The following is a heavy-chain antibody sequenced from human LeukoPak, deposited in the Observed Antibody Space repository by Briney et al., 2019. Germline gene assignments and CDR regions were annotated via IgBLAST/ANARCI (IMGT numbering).Heavy chain of an antibody. CDR2: ISAYNGNT. J-gene: IGHJ5*02. D-gene: IGHD3-3*01. V-gene: IGHV1-18*01. CDR3: ARLPAYYDFWSGYSWFDP. CDR1: GYTFTSYG. Sequence: ASVKVSYKASGYTFTSYGISWVRQAPGQGLEWMGWISAYNGNTNYAQKLQGRVTMTTDTSTSTAYMELRSLRSDDTAVYYCARLPAYYDFWSGYSWFDPWGQGTLVTVSS.